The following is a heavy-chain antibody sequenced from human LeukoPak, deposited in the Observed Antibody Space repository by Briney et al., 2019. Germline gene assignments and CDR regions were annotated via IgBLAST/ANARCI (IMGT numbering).Heavy chain of an antibody. V-gene: IGHV1-58*01. D-gene: IGHD2-21*02. CDR2: IVVGSGNT. J-gene: IGHJ4*02. Sequence: ASVKVSRKASGFTFTSSAVKWVRQARGQRLEWIGWIVVGSGNTNYAQKFQERVTITRDMSTSTAYMKLSSLRSEDTAVYYCAAVAATAAVYYFDYWGQGTLVTVSS. CDR1: GFTFTSSA. CDR3: AAVAATAAVYYFDY.